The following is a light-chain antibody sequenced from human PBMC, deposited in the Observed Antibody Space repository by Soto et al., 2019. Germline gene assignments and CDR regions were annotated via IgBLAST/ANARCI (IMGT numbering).Light chain of an antibody. CDR1: QSVSSGY. CDR2: GAS. Sequence: EIVLTQSPGTLSLSPGERATLSCRASQSVSSGYLAWYQHKPGQAPGLLIFGASIRSAGIPDRFTGSGSGADFTLTISRLEPEDFAVYYCQQYGSSPRTFGQGTKVEIK. V-gene: IGKV3-20*01. J-gene: IGKJ1*01. CDR3: QQYGSSPRT.